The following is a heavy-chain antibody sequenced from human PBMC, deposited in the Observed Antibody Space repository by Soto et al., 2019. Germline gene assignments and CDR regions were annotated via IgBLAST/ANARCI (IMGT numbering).Heavy chain of an antibody. CDR1: GYTFTNYY. J-gene: IGHJ4*02. V-gene: IGHV1-46*01. CDR3: ARALPRIAASREGDY. D-gene: IGHD6-6*01. CDR2: INPNGGST. Sequence: QVQLVQSGAEVKKPGASVKLSCKASGYTFTNYYVHWVRQAPGQGFEWMGIINPNGGSTRYAQKFQGRVTITEDTSTSTVYMELSSLRSEDTAVYYCARALPRIAASREGDYWGQGTLVTVSS.